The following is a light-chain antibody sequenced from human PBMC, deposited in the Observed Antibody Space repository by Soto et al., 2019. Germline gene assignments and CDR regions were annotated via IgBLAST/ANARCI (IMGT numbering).Light chain of an antibody. CDR1: QSISSY. J-gene: IGKJ4*01. Sequence: DIQMTQSPSSLSASVGDRVTITCRASQSISSYLNWYQQKPGKAPKLLIYAASSLQSGVPSRFSGSGSGTDFTLTSSSLQPEDFATYYYQESYSTPPLTFGGGTKVDIK. CDR2: AAS. V-gene: IGKV1-39*01. CDR3: QESYSTPPLT.